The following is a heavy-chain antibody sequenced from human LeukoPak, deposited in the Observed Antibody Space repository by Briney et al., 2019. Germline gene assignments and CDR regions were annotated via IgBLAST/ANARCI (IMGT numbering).Heavy chain of an antibody. CDR2: IYNSGST. CDR3: ARFVSRGSYYNVARGNGRDYYYGMAV. D-gene: IGHD3-10*01. J-gene: IGHJ6*04. Sequence: PSETLSLTCTVSGGSISSHYWSWIRQPPGKGLEWIGYIYNSGSTNYNPSLKSRVTISVDTSKNQFSLKLSSLTTSDRPVYYCARFVSRGSYYNVARGNGRDYYYGMAVWGKGPTVTVSS. CDR1: GGSISSHY. V-gene: IGHV4-4*08.